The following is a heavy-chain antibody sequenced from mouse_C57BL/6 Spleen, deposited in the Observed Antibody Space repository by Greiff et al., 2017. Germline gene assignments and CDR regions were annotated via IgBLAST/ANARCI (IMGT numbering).Heavy chain of an antibody. CDR1: GYTFTSYW. CDR2: IYPGSGST. D-gene: IGHD1-1*01. Sequence: QVQLQQPGAELVKPGASVKMSCKASGYTFTSYWITWVKQRPGQGLEWIGDIYPGSGSTNYNEKFKSKATLTVDTSSSTAYMQLSSLTSEDSAVYDCARRGDYYYGSSPYYFDYWGQGTTLTVSS. V-gene: IGHV1-55*01. J-gene: IGHJ2*01. CDR3: ARRGDYYYGSSPYYFDY.